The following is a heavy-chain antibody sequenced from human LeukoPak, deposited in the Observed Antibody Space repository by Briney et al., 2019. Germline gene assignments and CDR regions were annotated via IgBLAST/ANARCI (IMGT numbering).Heavy chain of an antibody. D-gene: IGHD3-10*01. J-gene: IGHJ4*02. CDR3: ARRSSENFDY. V-gene: IGHV5-51*01. Sequence: GGSLRLSCKGSGYSFTSYWIGWVRQMPGKGLEWMGIIYPGDSDTRYSPSFQGQVTISADKSISTAYLQWSSLKASDTAMYYCARRSSENFDYWGQGTLVTVSS. CDR2: IYPGDSDT. CDR1: GYSFTSYW.